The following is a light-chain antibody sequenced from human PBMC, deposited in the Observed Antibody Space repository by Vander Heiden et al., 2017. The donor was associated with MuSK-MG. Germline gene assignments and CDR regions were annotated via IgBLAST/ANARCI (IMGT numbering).Light chain of an antibody. Sequence: IYAASTLQSGVPSRFSGSGSGTDFTLTIICLQSEHFATYYSQQEDTCPRTFGQRTKVEIK. CDR3: QQEDTCPRT. J-gene: IGKJ1*01. CDR2: AAS. V-gene: IGKV1-8*01.